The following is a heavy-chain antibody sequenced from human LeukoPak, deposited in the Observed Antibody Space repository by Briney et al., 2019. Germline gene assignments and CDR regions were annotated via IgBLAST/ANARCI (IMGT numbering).Heavy chain of an antibody. D-gene: IGHD2/OR15-2a*01. V-gene: IGHV4-59*08. Sequence: PSETLSLTCTVSGGSISSYYWSWIRQPPGKGLEWIGYIYYSGSTNYNPSLKSRVTISVDTSKNQFSVKLSSVTAADTAVYYCASLHTTHSITEVNDIWGQGTMVTVSS. CDR1: GGSISSYY. CDR3: ASLHTTHSITEVNDI. CDR2: IYYSGST. J-gene: IGHJ3*02.